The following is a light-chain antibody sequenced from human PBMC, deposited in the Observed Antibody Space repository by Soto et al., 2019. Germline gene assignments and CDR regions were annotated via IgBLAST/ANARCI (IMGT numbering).Light chain of an antibody. CDR2: ATS. J-gene: IGKJ3*01. V-gene: IGKV1-27*01. Sequence: DIQMTQSPSSLAASVGDRVTISCRASQGSSNYLAWYQQKPGKAPKLLIYATSTLQSGVSSRFTGSGSGTDFTLTISSLQPEDVATYYCLKYNWPPFTFGPGTKVDI. CDR1: QGSSNY. CDR3: LKYNWPPFT.